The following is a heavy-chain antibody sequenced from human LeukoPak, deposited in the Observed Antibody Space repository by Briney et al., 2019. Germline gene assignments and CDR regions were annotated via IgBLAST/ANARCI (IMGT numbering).Heavy chain of an antibody. CDR3: AKGSRATAFDY. D-gene: IGHD1-26*01. CDR2: ISGSGDST. CDR1: GFTFSSYT. Sequence: GGSLRLSCAASGFTFSSYTMSWVRQAPGKGLEWVSGISGSGDSTYYADSVKGRFTISRDNSKNTLYLQMNSLRAEDTAVYYCAKGSRATAFDYWGQGTLVTVSS. V-gene: IGHV3-23*01. J-gene: IGHJ4*02.